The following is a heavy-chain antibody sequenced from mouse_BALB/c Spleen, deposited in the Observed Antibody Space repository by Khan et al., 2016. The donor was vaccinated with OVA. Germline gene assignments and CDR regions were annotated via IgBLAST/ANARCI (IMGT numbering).Heavy chain of an antibody. CDR2: IWNDGST. CDR1: GFSLTNYG. CDR3: ARQPYYHYNIMDY. V-gene: IGHV2-6-1*01. Sequence: QVQLKQSGPGLAAPSQSLSITCTISGFSLTNYGVHWVRQPPGEGLEWLAVIWNDGSTTYNSALQSRLTITKDNSQSQVFLKMNSLQTDDTAIYFCARQPYYHYNIMDYWGQGTSVTVSS. J-gene: IGHJ4*01. D-gene: IGHD2-10*01.